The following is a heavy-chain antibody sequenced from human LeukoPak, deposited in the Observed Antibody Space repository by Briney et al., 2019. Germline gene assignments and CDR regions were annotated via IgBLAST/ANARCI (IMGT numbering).Heavy chain of an antibody. D-gene: IGHD5-12*01. CDR1: GFSLSTTEMG. CDR2: LYWSDDK. CDR3: VHTPVKDIVAAIAWFDP. V-gene: IGHV2-5*01. J-gene: IGHJ5*02. Sequence: CGPTLVNPTQTLTLTCTFPGFSLSTTEMGVGWIRQPPGKALEWLAVLYWSDDKRYSPSLKNRLTITKNTSRNQVVLTMTNVDPVDTATHYCVHTPVKDIVAAIAWFDPWGQGILVTVSS.